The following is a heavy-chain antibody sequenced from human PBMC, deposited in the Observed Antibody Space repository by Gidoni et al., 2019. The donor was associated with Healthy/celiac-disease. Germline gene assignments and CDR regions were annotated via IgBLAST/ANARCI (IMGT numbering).Heavy chain of an antibody. J-gene: IGHJ6*03. V-gene: IGHV1-46*01. D-gene: IGHD4-4*01. CDR1: GYTFTSYY. CDR3: ARDRNDDYSNYYYDYMDV. CDR2: IYPSGSST. Sequence: QVQLVQFGAEFKKPGASVKVSCTASGYTFTSYYMHWVRQAPGQGLEWMGIIYPSGSSTSYAKKFKGRVTMTRDTSTRTVYMELSSLRSEDTAVYYCARDRNDDYSNYYYDYMDVWGKGTTVTVSS.